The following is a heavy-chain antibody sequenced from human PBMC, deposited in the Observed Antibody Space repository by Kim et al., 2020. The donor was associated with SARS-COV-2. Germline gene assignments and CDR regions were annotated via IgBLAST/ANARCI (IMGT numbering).Heavy chain of an antibody. CDR1: GYTFTGYY. J-gene: IGHJ4*02. CDR2: NNPNSGGT. D-gene: IGHD3-3*01. V-gene: IGHV1-2*06. CDR3: ASDRQTIFGVVIKSVSGRGQY. Sequence: ASVKVSCKASGYTFTGYYMQWVRQAPGQGLEWMGRNNPNSGGTNYAQKGQGRGTMTRDTSISTAYRELSRRRADDTAVYYCASDRQTIFGVVIKSVSGRGQYWGQRTLLSVSS.